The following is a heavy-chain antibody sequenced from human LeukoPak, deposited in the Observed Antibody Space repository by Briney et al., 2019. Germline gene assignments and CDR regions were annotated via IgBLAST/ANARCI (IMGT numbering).Heavy chain of an antibody. Sequence: GGSLRPSCAASGFTFSSYGMHWVRQAPGKGLEWVAVIWYDGSNKYYADSVKGRFTISRDNSKNTLYLQMNSLRGEDTALYFCARERPAAASAFEIWGQGTRVTVSS. CDR1: GFTFSSYG. CDR2: IWYDGSNK. D-gene: IGHD6-25*01. V-gene: IGHV3-33*01. CDR3: ARERPAAASAFEI. J-gene: IGHJ3*02.